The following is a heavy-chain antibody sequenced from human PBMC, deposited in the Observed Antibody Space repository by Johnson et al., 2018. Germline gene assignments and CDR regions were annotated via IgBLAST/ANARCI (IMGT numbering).Heavy chain of an antibody. CDR2: IDTDGRST. J-gene: IGHJ3*02. D-gene: IGHD2-15*01. V-gene: IGHV3-74*03. Sequence: EVQLVETGGGFVQPGGSLRLSCAASGFTFTTYWMHWVRQAPGKRLVWVSRIDTDGRSTTYADSVKGLFTTSRDNAKNTLYLQMKSLGAEDTAVYHCARGVGCGGGSCFPDAFDIWGQGTMVTVSS. CDR3: ARGVGCGGGSCFPDAFDI. CDR1: GFTFTTYW.